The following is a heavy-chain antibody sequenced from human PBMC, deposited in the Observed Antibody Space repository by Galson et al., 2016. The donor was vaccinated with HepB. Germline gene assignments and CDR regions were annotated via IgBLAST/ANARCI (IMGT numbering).Heavy chain of an antibody. Sequence: SLRLSCAASGFIFRAYGMPWVRQAPGKGLEWVAIISSDGFNKYYADSVKGRFTISRDNSKNTLFLQMNSLRPEDTAVYSCTKSKYQEKVGEFSPRNYSLHVWGQGTTVTVSS. D-gene: IGHD3-16*01. CDR2: ISSDGFNK. V-gene: IGHV3-30*18. CDR1: GFIFRAYG. J-gene: IGHJ6*02. CDR3: TKSKYQEKVGEFSPRNYSLHV.